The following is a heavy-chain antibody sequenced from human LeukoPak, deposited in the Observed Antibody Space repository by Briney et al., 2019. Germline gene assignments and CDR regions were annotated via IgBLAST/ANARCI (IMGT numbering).Heavy chain of an antibody. CDR3: ARQWETTVRYYYYGMDV. D-gene: IGHD4-17*01. J-gene: IGHJ6*02. Sequence: SETLSLTCAVSGRSISSSSYYWGWIRQPPGKGTDSIGRIYYSGSTYYNPSLKTRGTISVDTSKNQFSLKLRSVTAADTDVDYCARQWETTVRYYYYGMDVWGQGTTVTVSS. V-gene: IGHV4-39*01. CDR2: IYYSGST. CDR1: GRSISSSSYY.